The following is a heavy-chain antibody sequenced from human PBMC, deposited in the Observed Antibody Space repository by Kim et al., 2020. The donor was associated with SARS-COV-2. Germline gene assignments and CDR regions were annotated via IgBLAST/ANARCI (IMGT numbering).Heavy chain of an antibody. V-gene: IGHV3-30*01. CDR3: ARGTTYYDFWSGFDY. D-gene: IGHD3-3*01. J-gene: IGHJ4*02. Sequence: DSVKGRFTISSDNSKNTLYLQMNSLRAEDTAVYYCARGTTYYDFWSGFDYWGQGTLVTVSS.